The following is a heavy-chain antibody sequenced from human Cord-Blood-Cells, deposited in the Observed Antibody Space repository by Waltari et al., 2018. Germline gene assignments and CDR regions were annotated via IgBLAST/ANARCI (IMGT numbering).Heavy chain of an antibody. V-gene: IGHV4-31*03. CDR1: GGSISSGGYY. CDR2: IYYSGST. D-gene: IGHD2-2*01. CDR3: AREGAGYCSSTSCYEHPFDY. J-gene: IGHJ4*02. Sequence: QVQLQESGPGLVKPSQTLSLTCTVPGGSISSGGYYWSWIPHHPGQGLEWIGYIYYSGSTYYNPSLKSRVTISVDTSKNQFSLKLSSVTAADTAVYYCAREGAGYCSSTSCYEHPFDYWGQGTLVTVSS.